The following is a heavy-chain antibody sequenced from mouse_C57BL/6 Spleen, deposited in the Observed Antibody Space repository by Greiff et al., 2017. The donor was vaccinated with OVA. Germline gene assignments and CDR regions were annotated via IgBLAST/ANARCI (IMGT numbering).Heavy chain of an antibody. Sequence: VQLQQPGAELVQPGASVKLSCKASGYTFTSYWMHWVKQRPGRGLEWLGRIDPNSGGTKYNEKFKSKATLTVDKPSSTAYMQLSSLTSEDSAVYYCARLDDYGSSFDYWGQGTTLTVSS. CDR1: GYTFTSYW. V-gene: IGHV1-72*01. D-gene: IGHD1-1*01. CDR3: ARLDDYGSSFDY. CDR2: IDPNSGGT. J-gene: IGHJ2*01.